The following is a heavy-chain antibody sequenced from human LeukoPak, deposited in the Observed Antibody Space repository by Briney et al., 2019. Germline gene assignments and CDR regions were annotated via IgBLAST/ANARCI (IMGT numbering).Heavy chain of an antibody. V-gene: IGHV1-18*01. CDR2: ISAYNGNT. D-gene: IGHD3-9*01. J-gene: IGHJ6*03. CDR1: GYTFTSYG. CDR3: AKTMILTCLYYYYYMDL. Sequence: ASVKVSCKASGYTFTSYGISWVRQAPGQGLEWMGWISAYNGNTNYAQKLRGRVTMTTDTSTSTAYMEPRSLRSDDTAVYYCAKTMILTCLYYYYYMDLWGKGTTVTVSS.